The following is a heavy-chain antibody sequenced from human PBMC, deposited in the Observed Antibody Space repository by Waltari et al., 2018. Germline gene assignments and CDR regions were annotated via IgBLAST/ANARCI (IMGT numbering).Heavy chain of an antibody. D-gene: IGHD4-17*01. J-gene: IGHJ4*02. CDR1: GFSLSTSGVG. CDR3: AHNPNYGDYVSCFDY. CDR2: IYWNDDK. Sequence: QITLKESGPTLVRPTQTLTLTCTFPGFSLSTSGVGVGWIRHPPGKALEWLALIYWNDDKRYSPSLKSRLTSTTDTTKNQVVLTMINMDALDTATYYCAHNPNYGDYVSCFDYWGQGTLVTVSS. V-gene: IGHV2-5*01.